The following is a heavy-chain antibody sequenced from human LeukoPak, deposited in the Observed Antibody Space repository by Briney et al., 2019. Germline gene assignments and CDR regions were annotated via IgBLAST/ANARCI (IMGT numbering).Heavy chain of an antibody. CDR3: AGEKSDI. CDR1: GFSFTKYA. Sequence: GGSLRVSCAASGFSFTKYAMDWVRQAPGKGLEWVAIISKDGSMRYYADSVKGRFTVSRDNSNNAVYLQMNSLKSEDTAVYYCAGEKSDIWGQGTMVTVSA. J-gene: IGHJ3*02. V-gene: IGHV3-30*04. CDR2: ISKDGSMR.